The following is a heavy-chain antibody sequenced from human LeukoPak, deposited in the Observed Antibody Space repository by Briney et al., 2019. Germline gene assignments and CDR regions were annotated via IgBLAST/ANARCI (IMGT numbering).Heavy chain of an antibody. J-gene: IGHJ4*02. CDR3: ARLGYCSSTSCYDY. V-gene: IGHV3-21*01. D-gene: IGHD2-2*01. CDR2: ISSSSSYI. CDR1: GFTFSIYS. Sequence: GGSLRLSCAASGFTFSIYSMNWVRQAPGKGLEWVSSISSSSSYIYYADSVKGRFTISRDNAKNSLYLQMNSLRAEDTAVYYCARLGYCSSTSCYDYWGQGTLVTVSS.